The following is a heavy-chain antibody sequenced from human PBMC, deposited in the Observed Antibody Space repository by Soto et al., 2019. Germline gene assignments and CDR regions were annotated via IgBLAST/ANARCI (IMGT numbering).Heavy chain of an antibody. CDR2: ISYDGGNK. J-gene: IGHJ4*02. CDR3: ASGYIGDSVAGRGDY. CDR1: GFTFSHYD. V-gene: IGHV3-30*03. D-gene: IGHD6-19*01. Sequence: WGSLRLSCAASGFTFSHYDMHWVRQAPGKGLEWVALISYDGGNKYYADSVKGRFTISRDNSKNTLFLQMNSLRAEDTAVYYCASGYIGDSVAGRGDYWVQGTMVTVYS.